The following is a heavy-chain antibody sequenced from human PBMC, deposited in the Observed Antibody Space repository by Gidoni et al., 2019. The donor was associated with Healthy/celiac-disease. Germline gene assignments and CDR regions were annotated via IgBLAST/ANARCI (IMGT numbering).Heavy chain of an antibody. J-gene: IGHJ3*02. V-gene: IGHV4-59*01. CDR2: IYYSGST. D-gene: IGHD1-26*01. CDR1: GGSISSYY. Sequence: QVQLQESGPGLVKPSETLSLTCTVSGGSISSYYWRWIRQPPGKGLEWIGYIYYSGSTNYNPSLKSRVTISVDTSKNQFSLKLSSVTAADTAVYYCARGGWELLLFDAFDIWGQGTMVTVSS. CDR3: ARGGWELLLFDAFDI.